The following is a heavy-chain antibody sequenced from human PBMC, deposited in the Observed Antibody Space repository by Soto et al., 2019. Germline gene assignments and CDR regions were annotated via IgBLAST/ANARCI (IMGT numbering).Heavy chain of an antibody. J-gene: IGHJ4*02. D-gene: IGHD3-10*01. CDR3: EREGGDLLSHFDS. CDR1: GGTFDSHS. CDR2: IILVFGTT. V-gene: IGHV1-69*01. Sequence: QVQLVQSAAEVKKPGSSVKVSCKASGGTFDSHSISWVRQAPGQGLEWMGGIILVFGTTNYAQRFQGRVTITADESTSTAYMELSSLRSEDAAVYYCEREGGDLLSHFDSWGQGTRVIVSS.